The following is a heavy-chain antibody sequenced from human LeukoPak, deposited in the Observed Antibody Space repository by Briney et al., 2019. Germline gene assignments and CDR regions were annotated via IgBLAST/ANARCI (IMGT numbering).Heavy chain of an antibody. V-gene: IGHV4-38-2*01. J-gene: IGHJ4*02. CDR3: ARRLIPPEGSGISPPFKLCFDY. D-gene: IGHD3-10*01. CDR2: IYHSGST. CDR1: CYSIGSGYY. Sequence: PSETLSLTCAVDCYSIGSGYYWGWIRQPPGKGLEWIGSIYHSGSTYYNPSVKSRVTISVDTSKNQFSLTLRSVTAANTAVYYSARRLIPPEGSGISPPFKLCFDYWGQGTLVTVSS.